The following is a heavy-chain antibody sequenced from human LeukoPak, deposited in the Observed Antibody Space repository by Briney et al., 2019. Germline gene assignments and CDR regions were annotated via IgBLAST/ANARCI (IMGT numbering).Heavy chain of an antibody. CDR1: GVSISSGDYY. D-gene: IGHD5-18*01. J-gene: IGHJ4*02. V-gene: IGHV4-30-4*01. CDR2: IYYSGST. Sequence: SETLSLTCTVSGVSISSGDYYWSWIRQPPGKGLGWIGYIYYSGSTYYNPSLKSRVTISVDTSKNQFSLKLSSVTAADTAVYYCARVDTAMVPPDYWGQGTLVTVSS. CDR3: ARVDTAMVPPDY.